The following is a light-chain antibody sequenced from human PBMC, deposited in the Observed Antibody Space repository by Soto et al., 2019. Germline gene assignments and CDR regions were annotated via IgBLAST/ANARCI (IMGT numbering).Light chain of an antibody. V-gene: IGKV3-20*01. CDR3: QKYGSSPLT. CDR1: QSLSSSY. Sequence: EIVLTQSPGTLSLSPGERATLSCRASQSLSSSYLAWYQQKPGQAPRLLIYGESSRATGIPDRFNGSGSGTDLNLTISRLEPEDFVVYYCQKYGSSPLTCGGGTKVDIK. J-gene: IGKJ4*01. CDR2: GES.